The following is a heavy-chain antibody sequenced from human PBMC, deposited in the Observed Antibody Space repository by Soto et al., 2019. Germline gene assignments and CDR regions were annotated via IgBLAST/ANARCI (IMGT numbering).Heavy chain of an antibody. V-gene: IGHV4-59*01. CDR2: IYFSGVA. Sequence: QMQMQESGPRLVKPSETLSLTCTVSGASITDSYWSWIRQPPEKGLEWIGYIYFSGVATYNPSLKSRATMSRDTSKNEFSLKLTSVTAADTAICYCARGDSDLAVSEAAYWGQGTLVTVSS. CDR1: GASITDSY. D-gene: IGHD2-15*01. CDR3: ARGDSDLAVSEAAY. J-gene: IGHJ1*01.